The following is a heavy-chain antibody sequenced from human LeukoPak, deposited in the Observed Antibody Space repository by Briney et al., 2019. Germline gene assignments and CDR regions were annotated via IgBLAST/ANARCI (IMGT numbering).Heavy chain of an antibody. CDR1: GSLFNTYW. CDR3: ARTEGTPYQLDY. V-gene: IGHV5-51*01. D-gene: IGHD2-2*01. Sequence: GASLQISWEGSGSLFNTYWIGWVRQMPGKGLEWIGSISPADSDTTYNPSFQGQVTISADDSISTAYLQWSSLRASDTAMYYCARTEGTPYQLDYWGQGTLVTVSS. J-gene: IGHJ4*02. CDR2: ISPADSDT.